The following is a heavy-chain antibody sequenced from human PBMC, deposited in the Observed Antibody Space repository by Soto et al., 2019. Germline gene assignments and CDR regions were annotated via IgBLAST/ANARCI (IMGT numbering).Heavy chain of an antibody. D-gene: IGHD3-10*01. Sequence: GALRLSCAASGFTFAGYVMSWVRQAPGKGLEWVSAISGSGSTTYYADTVKGRFTISRDNSMNTLYLQMNSLRAEDTAEYYCAKGRGGLSGFDYWGQGTLVTAPQ. CDR1: GFTFAGYV. V-gene: IGHV3-23*01. J-gene: IGHJ4*02. CDR3: AKGRGGLSGFDY. CDR2: ISGSGSTT.